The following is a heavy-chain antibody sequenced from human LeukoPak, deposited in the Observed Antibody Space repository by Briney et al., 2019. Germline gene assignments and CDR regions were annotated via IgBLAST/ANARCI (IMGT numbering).Heavy chain of an antibody. Sequence: GGSLRLSCAASGFTFSSYWMSWVRQAPGKGLEWVANIKQDGSEKYYVDSVKGRFTISKDNAKNSLYLQMNSLRAEDTAVYYCAREVTTYYYDSSGYCFDYWGQGTLVTVSS. CDR2: IKQDGSEK. V-gene: IGHV3-7*01. D-gene: IGHD3-22*01. CDR3: AREVTTYYYDSSGYCFDY. J-gene: IGHJ4*02. CDR1: GFTFSSYW.